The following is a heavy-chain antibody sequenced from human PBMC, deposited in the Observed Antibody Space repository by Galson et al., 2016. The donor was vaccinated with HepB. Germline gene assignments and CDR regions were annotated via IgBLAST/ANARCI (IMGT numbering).Heavy chain of an antibody. CDR2: ISSSHSII. J-gene: IGHJ4*02. CDR1: GFTFSSYN. D-gene: IGHD3-22*01. Sequence: SLRLSCAASGFTFSSYNMNWVRQAPGKGLGWISYISSSHSIIYYADSVKGRFTISRDNAKNSLYLQMNNLRDDDTAVYYCASDEFESTGYYDYWGQGILVTVSS. V-gene: IGHV3-48*02. CDR3: ASDEFESTGYYDY.